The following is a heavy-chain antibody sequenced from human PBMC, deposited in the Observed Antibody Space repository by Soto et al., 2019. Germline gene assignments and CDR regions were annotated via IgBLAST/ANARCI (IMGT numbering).Heavy chain of an antibody. J-gene: IGHJ2*01. CDR1: GFIFSNYD. V-gene: IGHV3-13*01. Sequence: GGSLRLSCAASGFIFSNYDMHWVRQVTGKGLEWVSAIDIAGDTYYPDSVKGRFTISRETAKNSLYLQMNSLRAGDTAVYYCARSARWLQSRYFDLWGRGTLVTVS. D-gene: IGHD5-12*01. CDR2: IDIAGDT. CDR3: ARSARWLQSRYFDL.